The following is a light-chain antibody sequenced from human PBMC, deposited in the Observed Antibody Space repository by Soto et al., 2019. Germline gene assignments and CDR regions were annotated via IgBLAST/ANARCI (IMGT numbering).Light chain of an antibody. V-gene: IGLV2-14*01. Sequence: QSVLTQPASVSGSPGQSITSSCTGTGSDVGSYKYVSWYQQHPGKAPKLIIFEVSNRPSGVSDRFSGSKSGNTASLTISGLQAEDEADYYCSSYTSISSLGVFGTGTKVTVL. CDR1: GSDVGSYKY. CDR3: SSYTSISSLGV. J-gene: IGLJ1*01. CDR2: EVS.